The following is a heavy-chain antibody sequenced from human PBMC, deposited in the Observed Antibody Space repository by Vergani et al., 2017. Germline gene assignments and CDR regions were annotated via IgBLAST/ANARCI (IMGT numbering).Heavy chain of an antibody. CDR1: GGTFSSYA. CDR3: ARKGGGYSGYDWDYFDY. Sequence: QVQLVQSGAEVKKPGSSVKVSCKASGGTFSSYAISWVRQAPGQGLEWMGRIIPLLGIANYAQKFQGRVTITADKSRSTAYMELRRLRSEDTAVDYCARKGGGYSGYDWDYFDYWGEGTLVTVSS. CDR2: IIPLLGIA. V-gene: IGHV1-69*04. D-gene: IGHD5-12*01. J-gene: IGHJ4*02.